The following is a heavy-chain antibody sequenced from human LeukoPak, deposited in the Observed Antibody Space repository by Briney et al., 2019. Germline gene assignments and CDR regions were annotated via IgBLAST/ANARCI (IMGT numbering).Heavy chain of an antibody. CDR2: INPNSGAT. Sequence: GASVKVSCKASGDTFTGYYMHWVRQAPGQGLEWMGWINPNSGATNYAQKFQGRVTMTRDTSIRTVYMELSRLRSDDTAVYYCTRGGPEGSGYSYGSHDYWGQGTLVTVSS. D-gene: IGHD5-18*01. V-gene: IGHV1-2*02. J-gene: IGHJ4*02. CDR1: GDTFTGYY. CDR3: TRGGPEGSGYSYGSHDY.